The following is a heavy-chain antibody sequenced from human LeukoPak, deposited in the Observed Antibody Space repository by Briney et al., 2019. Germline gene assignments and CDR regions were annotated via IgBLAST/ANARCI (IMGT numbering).Heavy chain of an antibody. V-gene: IGHV3-11*01. CDR3: ARAEDIVVVPAAMEY. CDR2: ISSSGSTI. J-gene: IGHJ4*02. Sequence: KAGGSLRLSCAASGFTFSDYYMSWIRQAPGKGLEWVSYISSSGSTIYYADSVKGRFTISRDNAKNSLYLQMHSLRAEDTAVYYCARAEDIVVVPAAMEYWGQGTLVTVSS. CDR1: GFTFSDYY. D-gene: IGHD2-2*01.